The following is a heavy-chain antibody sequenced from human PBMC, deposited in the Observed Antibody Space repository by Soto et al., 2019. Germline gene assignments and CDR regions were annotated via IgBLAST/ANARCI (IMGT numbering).Heavy chain of an antibody. V-gene: IGHV1-46*01. D-gene: IGHD3-3*01. CDR3: ARAKGAYYDFWSGSTADY. J-gene: IGHJ4*02. Sequence: ASVKVSCKASGYAFTSYYMHWVRQAPGQGLEWMGIINPSGGSTSYAQKFQGRVTMTRDTSTSTVYMELSSLRSEDTAVYYCARAKGAYYDFWSGSTADYWGQGTLVTVS. CDR1: GYAFTSYY. CDR2: INPSGGST.